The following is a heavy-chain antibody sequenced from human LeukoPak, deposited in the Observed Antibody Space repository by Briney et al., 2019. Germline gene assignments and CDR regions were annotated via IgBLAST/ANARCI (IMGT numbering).Heavy chain of an antibody. CDR1: GFIFKTYT. D-gene: IGHD3-16*01. J-gene: IGHJ4*02. CDR2: ITGDCKYI. V-gene: IGHV3-21*01. CDR3: AREGNDYYYDR. Sequence: GGSLRLSCAASGFIFKTYTMTWVRQAPGKGLEWVSSITGDCKYITYADSVKGRFTISRDNAKNSLYLQVASLRGDDTATYYCAREGNDYYYDRWGQGTLVTVSP.